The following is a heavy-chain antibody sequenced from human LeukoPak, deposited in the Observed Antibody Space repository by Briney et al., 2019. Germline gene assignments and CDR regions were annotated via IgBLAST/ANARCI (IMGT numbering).Heavy chain of an antibody. CDR3: ARGKTSQNIVTRKTYNWFDP. D-gene: IGHD2/OR15-2a*01. CDR1: GFTFSKYG. J-gene: IGHJ5*02. CDR2: ISGSGGST. Sequence: GGSLRLSCAASGFTFSKYGMSWVRQAPAKGLEWVSAISGSGGSTYFADSVKGRFTISRDNAKNSLYLQMKSLRAEDTAVYYCARGKTSQNIVTRKTYNWFDPWGQGTLVTVSS. V-gene: IGHV3-23*01.